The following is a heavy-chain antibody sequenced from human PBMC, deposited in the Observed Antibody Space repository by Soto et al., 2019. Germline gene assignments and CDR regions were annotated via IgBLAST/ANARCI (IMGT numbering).Heavy chain of an antibody. CDR1: GFIFSDSA. Sequence: EVQLVESGGGLVQPGGSLKLSCAASGFIFSDSALHWVRQASGKGLEWVGRIRRKANNYATTYAASVEGSFAISREDSKNTAYRKMNSLKTEDTAIYYCTRGIDVWSGYPSYYLDYWGQGTLVTVSS. CDR2: IRRKANNYAT. V-gene: IGHV3-73*02. CDR3: TRGIDVWSGYPSYYLDY. D-gene: IGHD3-3*01. J-gene: IGHJ4*02.